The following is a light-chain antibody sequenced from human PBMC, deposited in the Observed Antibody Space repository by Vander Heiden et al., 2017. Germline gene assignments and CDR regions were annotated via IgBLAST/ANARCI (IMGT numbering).Light chain of an antibody. Sequence: QSPLTLPASVSGSPGQSVTISCTGTSSDVGGYNYVSWYQQHPGKAPKLMIYDVSNRPSGVSNRFSGSKSGNTACLTISGLQAEDEADYYGSSYTSSSTLVFGGGTKLTVL. CDR3: SSYTSSSTLV. V-gene: IGLV2-14*03. CDR2: DVS. J-gene: IGLJ2*01. CDR1: SSDVGGYNY.